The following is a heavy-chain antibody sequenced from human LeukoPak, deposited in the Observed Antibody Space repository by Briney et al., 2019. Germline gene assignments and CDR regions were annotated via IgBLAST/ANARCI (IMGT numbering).Heavy chain of an antibody. CDR1: GGTFSSYA. Sequence: SVTVSCTASGGTFSSYAISWVRQAPGQGLEWMGGIIPIFGTANYAQKFQGRVTITADESTSTAYMELSSLRSEDTAVYYCMSGWYPKRGNPYFGYWGQGTLVTVSS. V-gene: IGHV1-69*01. CDR3: MSGWYPKRGNPYFGY. D-gene: IGHD6-19*01. CDR2: IIPIFGTA. J-gene: IGHJ4*02.